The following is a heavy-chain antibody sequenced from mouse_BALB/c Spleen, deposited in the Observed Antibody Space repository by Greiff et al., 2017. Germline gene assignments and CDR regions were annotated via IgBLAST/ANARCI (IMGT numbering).Heavy chain of an antibody. CDR1: GYTFTEYI. CDR3: ARHEEGAITTEWYFDV. Sequence: LQQSGAELVKPGASVKLSCKASGYTFTEYIIHWVKQRSGQGLEWIGWFYPGSGSIKYNEKFKDKATLTADKSSSTVYMGLSRLTSEDSAVYFCARHEEGAITTEWYFDVWGAGTTVTVSS. CDR2: FYPGSGSI. V-gene: IGHV1-62-2*01. D-gene: IGHD2-4*01. J-gene: IGHJ1*01.